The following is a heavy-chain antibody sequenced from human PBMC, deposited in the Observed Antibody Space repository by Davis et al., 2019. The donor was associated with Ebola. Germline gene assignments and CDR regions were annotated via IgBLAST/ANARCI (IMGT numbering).Heavy chain of an antibody. Sequence: SVQVSCKAPGGTFSSYGISWVRQAPGQGLDWMGGIIPVFGIPKYAQKFQGRVTITADESTSTAYMELSSLRSEDTAVYYCARDRYSDGSGYFFEQSHWGQGTLVTVSS. CDR2: IIPVFGIP. J-gene: IGHJ4*02. CDR1: GGTFSSYG. V-gene: IGHV1-69*13. D-gene: IGHD3-22*01. CDR3: ARDRYSDGSGYFFEQSH.